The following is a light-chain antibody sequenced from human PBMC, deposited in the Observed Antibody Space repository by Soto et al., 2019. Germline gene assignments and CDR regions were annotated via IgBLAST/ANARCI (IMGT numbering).Light chain of an antibody. CDR1: QSVSSSY. CDR2: GAS. CDR3: QQYGSSLT. J-gene: IGKJ3*01. Sequence: VGTQCPCRRSLSQGKKATLSCRASQSVSSSYLAWYQQNPGQAPRLLIYGASSRAPGIPDRFSGSGSGTDFTLTISRLEPEDFGVYNWQQYGSSLTFADGANVDIK. V-gene: IGKV3-20*01.